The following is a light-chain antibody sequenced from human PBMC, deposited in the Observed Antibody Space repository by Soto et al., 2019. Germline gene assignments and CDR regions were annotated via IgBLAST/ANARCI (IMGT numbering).Light chain of an antibody. CDR3: SSYTNTDTPVF. J-gene: IGLJ7*01. CDR1: GSDLGAYNY. CDR2: EVS. Sequence: QSALTQPASVSGSPGQSITISCTGTGSDLGAYNYVSWYQQHPGKAPKLIIYEVSYRPSGVSDRFSGSKSGDMASLTISGLLAEDQAIYYCSSYTNTDTPVFFGGGPQLTLL. V-gene: IGLV2-14*01.